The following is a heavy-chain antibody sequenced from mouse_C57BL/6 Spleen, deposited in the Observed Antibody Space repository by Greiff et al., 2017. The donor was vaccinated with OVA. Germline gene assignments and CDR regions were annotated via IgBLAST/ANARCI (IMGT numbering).Heavy chain of an antibody. CDR3: ARCPMIGDARDY. D-gene: IGHD2-3*01. J-gene: IGHJ4*01. Sequence: EVKLQESGPVLVKPGASVKMSCKASGYTFTDYYMNWVKQSPGKSLEWIGVINPYNGGTSYNQKFKGKATLTVAKSSSTAYLELTSLTSEDSAVYYCARCPMIGDARDYWGQGTSVTVSA. CDR2: INPYNGGT. V-gene: IGHV1-19*01. CDR1: GYTFTDYY.